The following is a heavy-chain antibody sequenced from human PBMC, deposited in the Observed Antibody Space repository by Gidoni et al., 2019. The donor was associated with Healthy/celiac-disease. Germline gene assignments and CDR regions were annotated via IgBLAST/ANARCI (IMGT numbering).Heavy chain of an antibody. J-gene: IGHJ4*02. CDR2: IYYSGST. V-gene: IGHV4-61*01. Sequence: QVQLQESGPGLVKPSETLSLTCTVSGGSVSSGSYYWSWIRQPPGKGLEWIGYIYYSGSTNYNPSLKSRVTISVDTSKNQFSLKLSSVTAADTAVYYCAREGGSRDYWGQGTLVTVSS. CDR3: AREGGSRDY. CDR1: GGSVSSGSYY.